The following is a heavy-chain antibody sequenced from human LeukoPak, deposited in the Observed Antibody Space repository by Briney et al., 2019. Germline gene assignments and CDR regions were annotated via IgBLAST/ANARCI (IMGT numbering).Heavy chain of an antibody. V-gene: IGHV3-33*01. D-gene: IGHD6-13*01. Sequence: GGSLRLSCAASGFTFSSYGMHWVRQAPGKGLEWVAVIWYDGSNKYYTDSVKGRFTISRDNSKNTLYLQMNSLRAGDTAVYYCARDRDSSWFFDYWGQGTLVTVSS. CDR1: GFTFSSYG. CDR3: ARDRDSSWFFDY. J-gene: IGHJ4*02. CDR2: IWYDGSNK.